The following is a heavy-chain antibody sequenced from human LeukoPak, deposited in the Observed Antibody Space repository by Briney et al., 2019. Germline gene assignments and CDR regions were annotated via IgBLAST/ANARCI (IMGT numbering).Heavy chain of an antibody. D-gene: IGHD2-2*01. Sequence: ASVKVSCKSSGFTFTDEYIHWVRQAPGQGLEWMGWINPYSGAINYAQKFQGRVTLTRDTAISTAYMELSRLTSGDTAVYYCARDPKSQLLLDYWGQGTLVTVSS. CDR2: INPYSGAI. V-gene: IGHV1-2*02. CDR3: ARDPKSQLLLDY. CDR1: GFTFTDEY. J-gene: IGHJ4*02.